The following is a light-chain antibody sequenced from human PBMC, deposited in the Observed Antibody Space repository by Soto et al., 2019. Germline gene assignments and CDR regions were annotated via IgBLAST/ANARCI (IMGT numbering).Light chain of an antibody. CDR2: AAS. J-gene: IGKJ2*01. Sequence: DIQMTQSPSSLSASVGDRVTITCRASQGIRNALGWYQQKPGKAPKRLIYAASSLQSGVPSRFSGSGSGTEFTLTISSLQPDDFATYYCLQHNSYPYTFGQGTKLEIK. CDR3: LQHNSYPYT. V-gene: IGKV1-17*01. CDR1: QGIRNA.